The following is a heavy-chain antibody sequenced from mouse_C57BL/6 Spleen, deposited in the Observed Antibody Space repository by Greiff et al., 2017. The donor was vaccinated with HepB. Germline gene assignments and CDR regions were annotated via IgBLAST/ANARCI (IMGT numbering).Heavy chain of an antibody. J-gene: IGHJ4*01. CDR3: ARYDGYYVYAMDY. CDR2: INPNNGGT. CDR1: GYTFTDYY. Sequence: VQLQQSGPELVKPGASVKISCKASGYTFTDYYMNWVKQSHGKSLEWIGDINPNNGGTSYNQKFKGKATLTVDKSSSTAYMELRSLTSEDSAVYYCARYDGYYVYAMDYWGQGTSVTVSS. D-gene: IGHD2-3*01. V-gene: IGHV1-26*01.